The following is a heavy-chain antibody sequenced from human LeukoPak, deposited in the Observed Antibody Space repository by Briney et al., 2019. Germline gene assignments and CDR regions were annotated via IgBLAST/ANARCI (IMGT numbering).Heavy chain of an antibody. CDR3: ARGRRDGYNFAFDC. CDR2: IDTAGNT. J-gene: IGHJ4*02. CDR1: GFTFSGSD. Sequence: GGSLRLSWAASGFTFSGSDMHWVRQATGKGLEWVSAIDTAGNTFYADSVKGRFTISRENAENSLFLQMNSLRAGDTAVYYCARGRRDGYNFAFDCWGQGTLVTVSS. V-gene: IGHV3-13*01. D-gene: IGHD5-24*01.